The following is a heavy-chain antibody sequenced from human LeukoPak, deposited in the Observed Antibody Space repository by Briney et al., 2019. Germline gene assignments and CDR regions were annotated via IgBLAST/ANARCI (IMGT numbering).Heavy chain of an antibody. J-gene: IGHJ3*02. CDR3: AKVITVVTPLGAFDI. D-gene: IGHD4-23*01. CDR1: GFTFSTYF. V-gene: IGHV3-30-3*01. Sequence: GGSLRLSCAASGFTFSTYFMHWVRQAPGKGLEWVAVIASDGSHTFYVESVKGRFTISRDNSKNTLYLQMNSLRAEDTAVYYCAKVITVVTPLGAFDIWGQGTMVTVSS. CDR2: IASDGSHT.